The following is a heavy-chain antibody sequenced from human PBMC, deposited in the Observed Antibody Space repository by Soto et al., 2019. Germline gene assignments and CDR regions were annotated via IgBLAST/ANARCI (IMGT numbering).Heavy chain of an antibody. V-gene: IGHV3-30*03. CDR1: GFTFSSYG. CDR3: TRSPYGYGEN. Sequence: GGSLRLSCAASGFTFSSYGMHWVRQAPGKGLEWVAVISYDGSNKYYADSVKGRFTISRDDSKSIAYLQMNSLKTEDTAVYYCTRSPYGYGENWGQGTLVTVSS. D-gene: IGHD3-10*01. CDR2: ISYDGSNK. J-gene: IGHJ4*02.